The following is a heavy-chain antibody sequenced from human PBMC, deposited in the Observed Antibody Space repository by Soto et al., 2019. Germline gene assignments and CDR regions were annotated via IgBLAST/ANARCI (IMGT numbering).Heavy chain of an antibody. J-gene: IGHJ6*02. Sequence: QVQLVESGGGLVQPGGSLRLSCAASGFSFSDYYMKWIRQAPGKGLEWVSYISSSGGTIYHADSVKGRFTISRDNTKNSLYLQMNSLGAEDTAVYYCAGGSTTFRGMDVWGQGTTVIVSS. V-gene: IGHV3-11*01. CDR3: AGGSTTFRGMDV. CDR1: GFSFSDYY. CDR2: ISSSGGTI. D-gene: IGHD1-7*01.